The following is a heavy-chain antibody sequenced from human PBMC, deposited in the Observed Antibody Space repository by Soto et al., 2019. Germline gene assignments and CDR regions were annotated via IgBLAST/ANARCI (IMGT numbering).Heavy chain of an antibody. J-gene: IGHJ6*02. V-gene: IGHV3-21*01. CDR1: GFTFSSYS. Sequence: GSLRLSCAASGFTFSSYSMNWVRQAPGKGLEWVSSISSSSSYIYYADSVKGRFTISRDNAKNSLYLQMNSLRAEDTAVYYCARDSPDILTGYYNPLWYYYGMDVWGQGTTVTVSS. CDR2: ISSSSSYI. D-gene: IGHD3-9*01. CDR3: ARDSPDILTGYYNPLWYYYGMDV.